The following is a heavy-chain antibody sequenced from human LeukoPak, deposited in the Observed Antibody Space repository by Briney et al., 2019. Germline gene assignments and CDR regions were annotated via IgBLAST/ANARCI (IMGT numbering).Heavy chain of an antibody. CDR3: ARMKGGGWYRSAFDI. V-gene: IGHV3-30*02. J-gene: IGHJ3*02. D-gene: IGHD6-19*01. CDR1: GFTFSSYG. Sequence: PGGSLRLSCAASGFTFSSYGMHWVRQAPGKGLEWVAFIRYDGSNKYYADSVKGRFTISRDNSKNTLYLQMNSLRAEDTAVYYCARMKGGGWYRSAFDIWGQGTMVTVSS. CDR2: IRYDGSNK.